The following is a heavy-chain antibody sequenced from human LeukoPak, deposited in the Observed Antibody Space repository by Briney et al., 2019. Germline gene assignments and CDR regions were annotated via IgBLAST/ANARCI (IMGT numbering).Heavy chain of an antibody. D-gene: IGHD6-13*01. V-gene: IGHV3-7*02. Sequence: PGGSLRLSCTASGFTFSNYWMSWVRQAPGKGLEWVANIKEDGSEKYYVESVKGRFTISRDNAKKSLYLQTNSLRAEDTAVYYCAYSTTWFSSGYWGQGTLVTVSS. CDR1: GFTFSNYW. CDR3: AYSTTWFSSGY. J-gene: IGHJ4*02. CDR2: IKEDGSEK.